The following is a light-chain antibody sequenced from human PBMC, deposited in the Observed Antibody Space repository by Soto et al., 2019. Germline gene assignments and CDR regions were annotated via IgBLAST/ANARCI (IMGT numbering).Light chain of an antibody. CDR3: QQRSNWPWT. CDR1: QSVSSY. CDR2: DAS. Sequence: EIVLTQSPATLSLSPGERDTHSCRASQSVSSYLAWYQQKPGQAPRLLIYDASNRATGIPARFSGSGSGTDFTLTIISLEPEDFAVYYCQQRSNWPWTFGQGTKV. V-gene: IGKV3-11*01. J-gene: IGKJ1*01.